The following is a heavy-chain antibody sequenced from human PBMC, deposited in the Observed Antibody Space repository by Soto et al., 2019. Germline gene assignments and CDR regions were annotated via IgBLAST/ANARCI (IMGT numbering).Heavy chain of an antibody. CDR2: ISPDGNKT. D-gene: IGHD3-10*01. J-gene: IGHJ6*02. CDR1: GFAFETYG. CDR3: AKDAIDSLWFEESIYGLDV. Sequence: VQLVESGGGVVQPGRSLRLSCAASGFAFETYGMHWVRQAPGKGLEWVAVISPDGNKTYYIDSVKGRFTISRDNSKNMLYVEMNSLRAEDAAVYYCAKDAIDSLWFEESIYGLDVWGQGTTVTVSS. V-gene: IGHV3-30*18.